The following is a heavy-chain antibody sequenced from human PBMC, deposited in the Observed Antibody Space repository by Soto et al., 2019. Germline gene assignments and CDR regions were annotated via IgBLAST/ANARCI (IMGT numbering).Heavy chain of an antibody. Sequence: QVQLQQWGAGLLKPSETLSLTCAVSGGSLSDYYWPWIRQSPGKGLEWIGEIHPSGRTYYNPSPRSRVTISVDTSKNQFSLKLTSLTAADTAIYYCARGRDEYKLGNVWGHGTTVTVSS. J-gene: IGHJ6*02. D-gene: IGHD1-1*01. CDR3: ARGRDEYKLGNV. CDR1: GGSLSDYY. CDR2: IHPSGRT. V-gene: IGHV4-34*01.